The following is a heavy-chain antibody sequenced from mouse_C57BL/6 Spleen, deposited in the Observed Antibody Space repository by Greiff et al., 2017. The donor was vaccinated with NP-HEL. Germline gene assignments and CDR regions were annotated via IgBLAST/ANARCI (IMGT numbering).Heavy chain of an antibody. Sequence: EVNLVESGGGLVKPGGSLKLSCAASGFTFSSYTMSWVRQTPEKRLEWVATISGGGGNTYYPDSVKGRFTISRDNAKNTLYLQMSSLRSEDTALYYCARRDGYYVHWYFDVWGTGTTVTVSS. J-gene: IGHJ1*03. CDR1: GFTFSSYT. CDR2: ISGGGGNT. D-gene: IGHD2-3*01. CDR3: ARRDGYYVHWYFDV. V-gene: IGHV5-9*01.